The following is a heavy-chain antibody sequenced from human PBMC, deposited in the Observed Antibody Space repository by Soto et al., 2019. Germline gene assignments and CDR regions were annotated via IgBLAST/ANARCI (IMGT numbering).Heavy chain of an antibody. J-gene: IGHJ6*02. CDR3: AATYYDFWSGYYTYYYYGMDV. CDR2: IVVGSGNT. V-gene: IGHV1-58*01. Sequence: SVKVSCKASGFTFTSSAVQWVRQARGQRLEWIGWIVVGSGNTNYAQKFQERVTITRDMSTSTAYMELSSLRSEDTAVYYCAATYYDFWSGYYTYYYYGMDVWGQGTTVTVS. D-gene: IGHD3-3*01. CDR1: GFTFTSSA.